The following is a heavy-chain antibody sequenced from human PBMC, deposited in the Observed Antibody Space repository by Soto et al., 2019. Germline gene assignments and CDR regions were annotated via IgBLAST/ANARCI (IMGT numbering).Heavy chain of an antibody. CDR1: GFTFSTYA. V-gene: IGHV3-30*18. Sequence: QVQLVESGGGVVQPGRSLRLSCAASGFTFSTYAMHWVRQAPGKGLEWVAVISKDGSNKYYADSVKGRFTISRDNSKNTLSVEMHSLRAEDTAVYYCAKDDGYYDSSGYPDYWGQGTLDTVSS. D-gene: IGHD3-22*01. CDR2: ISKDGSNK. J-gene: IGHJ4*02. CDR3: AKDDGYYDSSGYPDY.